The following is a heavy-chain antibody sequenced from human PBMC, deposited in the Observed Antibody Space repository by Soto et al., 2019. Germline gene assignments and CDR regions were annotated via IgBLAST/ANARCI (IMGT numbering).Heavy chain of an antibody. CDR1: GGSIRSYY. CDR3: ARETCSGGSCYAFFDY. D-gene: IGHD2-15*01. J-gene: IGHJ4*02. Sequence: SETLSLTCSVYGGSIRSYYWDWIRPPAGKGMEWIGRIYFSGSPNYNPSLQSRVTMSVETSKNQFSLKLSSVTAADTAVYYCARETCSGGSCYAFFDYWGQGTLVTVSS. V-gene: IGHV4-4*07. CDR2: IYFSGSP.